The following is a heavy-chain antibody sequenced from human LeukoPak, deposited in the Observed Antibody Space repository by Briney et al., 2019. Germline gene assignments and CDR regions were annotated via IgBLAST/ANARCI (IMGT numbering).Heavy chain of an antibody. CDR3: ARHLQGCSSTSCPFDY. CDR2: IYPGDSDT. V-gene: IGHV5-51*01. D-gene: IGHD2-2*01. CDR1: GYSFTSYW. J-gene: IGHJ4*02. Sequence: GESLKISRKGSGYSFTSYWIGWVRQMPGKGLEWMGIIYPGDSDTRYSPSFQGQVTISADKSISTAYLQWSSLKASDTAMYYCARHLQGCSSTSCPFDYWGQGTLVTVSS.